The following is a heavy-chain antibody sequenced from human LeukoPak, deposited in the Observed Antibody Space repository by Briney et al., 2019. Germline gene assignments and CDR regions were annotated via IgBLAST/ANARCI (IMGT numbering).Heavy chain of an antibody. D-gene: IGHD3-3*01. CDR3: ARAMGTSYGFWSGSYTVSYYYYMDV. Sequence: GGSLRLSCATFGFTFSSHSMSWVRQAPGKGLEWVANIEQDGSEKHYVDSVKGRFSISRDNTKNSLYLQMSSLRAEDTAVYYCARAMGTSYGFWSGSYTVSYYYYMDVWGKGTTVAVS. CDR1: GFTFSSHS. V-gene: IGHV3-7*01. J-gene: IGHJ6*03. CDR2: IEQDGSEK.